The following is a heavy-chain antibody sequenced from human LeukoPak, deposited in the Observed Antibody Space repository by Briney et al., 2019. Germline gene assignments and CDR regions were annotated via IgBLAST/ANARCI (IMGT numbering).Heavy chain of an antibody. V-gene: IGHV1-2*02. Sequence: ASVKVSCKASGYTFTGYYMHWVRQAPGQGLEWMGWINPNSGGTNYAQKFQGRVTMTRDTSISTAYMELSRLRSDDTAVYYCARELGPGYCSGGSCYELYYFDYWGQGTLVTVSS. D-gene: IGHD2-15*01. CDR1: GYTFTGYY. CDR3: ARELGPGYCSGGSCYELYYFDY. J-gene: IGHJ4*02. CDR2: INPNSGGT.